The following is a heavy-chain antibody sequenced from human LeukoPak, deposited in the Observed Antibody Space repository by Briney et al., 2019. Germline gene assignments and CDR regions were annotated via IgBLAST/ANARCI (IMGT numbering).Heavy chain of an antibody. Sequence: GGSLRLSCAASGFTFSSYSMNWVRQAPGKGLEWVSSISSSSSYIYYADSVKGRFTISRDNSKNTLYLQMNSLRAEDTAVYYCAKDASFKYYGEHGGLPYYYYGMDVWGQGTTVTVSS. CDR1: GFTFSSYS. V-gene: IGHV3-21*01. CDR3: AKDASFKYYGEHGGLPYYYYGMDV. J-gene: IGHJ6*02. D-gene: IGHD4-17*01. CDR2: ISSSSSYI.